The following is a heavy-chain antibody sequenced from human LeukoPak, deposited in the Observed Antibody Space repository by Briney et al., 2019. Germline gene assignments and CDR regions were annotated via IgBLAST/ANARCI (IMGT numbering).Heavy chain of an antibody. Sequence: GGSLRLSCAASGFTFSTYWMHWVRQAPGKGLVWVSRINSDGNITNYADSVKGRFTVSRDNAENTLYLQMNSLRVDDTAVYYCARETRLDIVVVPAAKGFDYWGQGTLVTASS. D-gene: IGHD2-2*03. J-gene: IGHJ4*02. CDR3: ARETRLDIVVVPAAKGFDY. V-gene: IGHV3-74*01. CDR2: INSDGNIT. CDR1: GFTFSTYW.